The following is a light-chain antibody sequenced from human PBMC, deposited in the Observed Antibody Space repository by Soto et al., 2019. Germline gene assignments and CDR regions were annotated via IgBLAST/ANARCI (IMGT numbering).Light chain of an antibody. V-gene: IGKV3-20*01. CDR1: QSVGNNY. CDR2: NAS. Sequence: EIVFTRSPGTLSLSPGERATLSCRASQSVGNNYLAWFQQKPGQTPRLVIYNASSRATGIPDRFSGSGSGTDFTLTISRLEPEDFAVYYCHQYAFSPLTFGQGTKVDIK. J-gene: IGKJ2*01. CDR3: HQYAFSPLT.